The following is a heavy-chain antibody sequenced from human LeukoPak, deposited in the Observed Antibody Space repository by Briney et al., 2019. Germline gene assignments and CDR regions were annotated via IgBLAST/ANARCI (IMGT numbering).Heavy chain of an antibody. Sequence: PSETLSLTCTVSGGSITSNNYYWGWIRQPPRKGLEWIGTIHYSGSTYYNPSLKSRVTISVDTSKNQFSLNLSSVTAADTAVYYCARRSLSGWYHDYGGQGTLVTVSS. CDR3: ARRSLSGWYHDY. J-gene: IGHJ4*02. CDR1: GGSITSNNYY. D-gene: IGHD6-19*01. V-gene: IGHV4-39*01. CDR2: IHYSGST.